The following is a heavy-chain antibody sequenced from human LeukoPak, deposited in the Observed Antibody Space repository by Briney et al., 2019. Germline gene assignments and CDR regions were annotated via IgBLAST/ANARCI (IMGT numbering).Heavy chain of an antibody. D-gene: IGHD3-9*01. V-gene: IGHV1-18*01. J-gene: IGHJ3*02. CDR3: ARDDYDILTGPDAFDI. CDR2: ISAYNGNT. Sequence: ASVKVSCKASGGTFSSYAISWVRQAPGQGLEWMGWISAYNGNTNYAQKLQGRVTMTTDTSTSTAYMELRSLRSDDTAVYYCARDDYDILTGPDAFDIWGQGTMVTVSS. CDR1: GGTFSSYA.